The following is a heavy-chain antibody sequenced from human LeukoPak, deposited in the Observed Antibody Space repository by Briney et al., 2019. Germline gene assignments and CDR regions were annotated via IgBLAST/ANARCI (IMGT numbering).Heavy chain of an antibody. J-gene: IGHJ5*02. CDR1: GGSFSGYY. Sequence: SETLSLTCAVYGGSFSGYYWSWIRQPPGKGLEWIGEINHSGSTNYNPSLKSRVTISVDTSKNQFSLKLSSVTAADTAVYYCARDLPYNYDILTGYFRWFDPWGQGTPVTVSS. CDR3: ARDLPYNYDILTGYFRWFDP. CDR2: INHSGST. V-gene: IGHV4-34*01. D-gene: IGHD3-9*01.